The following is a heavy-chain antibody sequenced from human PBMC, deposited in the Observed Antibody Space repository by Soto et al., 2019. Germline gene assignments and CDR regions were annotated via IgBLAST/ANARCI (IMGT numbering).Heavy chain of an antibody. CDR2: INHSGST. D-gene: IGHD6-19*01. CDR1: GGSFSGYY. CDR3: ARGSRVASGWYSWGYYGMDV. J-gene: IGHJ6*02. Sequence: SEILSLTCAVYGGSFSGYYWSWIRQPPGKGLEWIGEINHSGSTNYNPSLKSRVTISVDTSKNQFSLKLSSVTAADTAVYYCARGSRVASGWYSWGYYGMDVWGQGTTVTVSS. V-gene: IGHV4-34*01.